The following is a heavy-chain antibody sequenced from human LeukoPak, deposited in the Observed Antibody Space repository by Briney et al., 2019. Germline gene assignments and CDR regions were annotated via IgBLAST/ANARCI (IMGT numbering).Heavy chain of an antibody. D-gene: IGHD3-22*01. CDR1: GITLSNYG. V-gene: IGHV3-23*01. CDR3: AKRGVVIRVILVGFHKEAYYFDS. J-gene: IGHJ4*02. Sequence: GGSLRLSCAVSGITLSNYGMSWVRQAPGKGLEWVAGISGSGGGTYYADSVKGRFTISRDNPKNTLYLQMNSLRAEDTAVYFCAKRGVVIRVILVGFHKEAYYFDSWGQGALVAVSS. CDR2: ISGSGGGT.